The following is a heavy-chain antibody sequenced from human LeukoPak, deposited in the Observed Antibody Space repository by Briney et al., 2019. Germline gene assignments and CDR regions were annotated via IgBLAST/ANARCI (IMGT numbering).Heavy chain of an antibody. CDR2: MYSSGSV. J-gene: IGHJ5*02. D-gene: IGHD2-2*01. Sequence: SETLSLTCTVSGGSMSSYYWSWIRQPPGKGLEWIGYMYSSGSVNYNPSLKSRVTISVDTSKNQFSLKVSSVTAADTAVCYCARAPVPAASFDPWGQGTLVTVSS. CDR1: GGSMSSYY. V-gene: IGHV4-59*08. CDR3: ARAPVPAASFDP.